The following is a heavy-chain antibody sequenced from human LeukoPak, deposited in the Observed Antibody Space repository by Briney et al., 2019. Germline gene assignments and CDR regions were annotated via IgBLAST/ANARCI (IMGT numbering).Heavy chain of an antibody. CDR3: ARGPYYDFWSGCPYMNV. J-gene: IGHJ6*03. D-gene: IGHD3-3*01. V-gene: IGHV4-31*03. Sequence: SETQSLTCTVSGGSISSGAYCWSWIRQRPGKGLEWIGYMYYHGSTYSNPSLKSRLTISVDTSKNQFSLKLSSVTAADTAVYYCARGPYYDFWSGCPYMNVWGKGTTVTVSS. CDR1: GGSISSGAYC. CDR2: MYYHGST.